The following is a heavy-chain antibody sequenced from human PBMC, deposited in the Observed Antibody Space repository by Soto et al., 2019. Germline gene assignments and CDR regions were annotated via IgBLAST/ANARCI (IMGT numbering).Heavy chain of an antibody. CDR2: MYSGGST. V-gene: IGHV3-53*02. J-gene: IGHJ6*02. CDR3: ARDVVEGDYVDFHKKYYYGMDV. Sequence: EVQLGETGGGLIQPGGSLRLSCAASGFTVSSNYMSWVRQAPGKGLEWVSVMYSGGSTYYADSVKGRFTISRDTSKNTLYLQMNSVRAEDTAVYYCARDVVEGDYVDFHKKYYYGMDVWGQGTTVTVSS. D-gene: IGHD4-17*01. CDR1: GFTVSSNY.